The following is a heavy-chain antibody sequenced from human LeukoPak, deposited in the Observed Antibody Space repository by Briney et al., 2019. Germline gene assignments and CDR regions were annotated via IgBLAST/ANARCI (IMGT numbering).Heavy chain of an antibody. Sequence: ASVKVSCKASGYTFTSYGISWVRQAPGQGLAWMGWISAYNGNTNYAQKLQGRVTMTTDTSTSTAYMELRSLRSDDTAVYYCARAIVGANPEYFQHWGQGTLVTVSS. J-gene: IGHJ1*01. V-gene: IGHV1-18*01. CDR2: ISAYNGNT. CDR3: ARAIVGANPEYFQH. CDR1: GYTFTSYG. D-gene: IGHD1-26*01.